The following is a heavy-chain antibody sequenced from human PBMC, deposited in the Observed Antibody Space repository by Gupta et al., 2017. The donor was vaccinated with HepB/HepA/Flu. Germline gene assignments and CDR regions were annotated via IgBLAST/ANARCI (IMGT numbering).Heavy chain of an antibody. D-gene: IGHD1-26*01. J-gene: IGHJ4*02. CDR3: TAGVGTSDLDY. CDR1: GFTFSNAW. V-gene: IGHV3-15*01. CDR2: IKSKTDGGTR. Sequence: EVQLVESGGGLVKPGESLRLSCAASGFTFSNAWMSWVRQAPGKGLEWVGRIKSKTDGGTRDFAAPVKGRVTISRDDSKKTVYLQMNSLKTEVTGVYYCTAGVGTSDLDYWGQGTLVTVSS.